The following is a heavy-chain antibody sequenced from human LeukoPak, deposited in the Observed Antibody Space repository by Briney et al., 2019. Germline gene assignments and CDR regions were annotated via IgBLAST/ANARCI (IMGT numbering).Heavy chain of an antibody. CDR2: IYYSGST. V-gene: IGHV4-39*01. D-gene: IGHD3-10*02. CDR1: GGSISTSSYY. J-gene: IGHJ6*03. Sequence: SETLSLTCTVSGGSISTSSYYWGWIRQPPGKGLEWIGSIYYSGSTYYNPSLKSRVTISVDTSKNQFSLKLSSVTAADTAVYYCARQLYQLLFSEYYYYMDVWGKGTTVTVSS. CDR3: ARQLYQLLFSEYYYYMDV.